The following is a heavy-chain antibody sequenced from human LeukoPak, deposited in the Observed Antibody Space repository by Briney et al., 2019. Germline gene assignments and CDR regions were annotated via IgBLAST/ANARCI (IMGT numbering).Heavy chain of an antibody. Sequence: HPGGSLRLLCAAAGFTFSNAWTSWVRQAPGKGLEWIGRIKSGTAGGTTNYAAPVKGRFTISRDDSKNTLYLQMNSLRAEDTAVYYCTTQPAAVDYWGQGTLVTVSS. V-gene: IGHV3-15*01. J-gene: IGHJ4*02. CDR2: IKSGTAGGTT. CDR3: TTQPAAVDY. D-gene: IGHD2-2*01. CDR1: GFTFSNAW.